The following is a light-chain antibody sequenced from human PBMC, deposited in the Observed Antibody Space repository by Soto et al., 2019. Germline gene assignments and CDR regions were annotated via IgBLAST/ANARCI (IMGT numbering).Light chain of an antibody. CDR2: AAS. CDR3: QQSYTTPLT. CDR1: QSISTY. Sequence: DIQMTQSPYSLSASVGDTVTITCRASQSISTYLNWYQQKPGKAPELLIYAASSLQSGVPLRFTGSGSGTDFTIPIISLQPEDFASYYCQQSYTTPLTFGGGTKVEIK. J-gene: IGKJ4*01. V-gene: IGKV1-39*01.